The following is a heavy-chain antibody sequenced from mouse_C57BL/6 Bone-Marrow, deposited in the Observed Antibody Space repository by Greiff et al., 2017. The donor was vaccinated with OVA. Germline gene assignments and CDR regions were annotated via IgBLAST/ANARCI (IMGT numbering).Heavy chain of an antibody. Sequence: EVKLMESGGDLVKPGGSRKREGEGEGKKYSSYDMSWVRQTPGKRLEWVATISRGGSYTYYPDSVKGRFTTSRDNAKNTLYLQMSSLTSEDTAMYYCARYPMDYWGQGTSVTVSS. CDR3: ARYPMDY. CDR1: GKKYSSYD. V-gene: IGHV5-6*01. D-gene: IGHD5-1*01. CDR2: ISRGGSYT. J-gene: IGHJ4*01.